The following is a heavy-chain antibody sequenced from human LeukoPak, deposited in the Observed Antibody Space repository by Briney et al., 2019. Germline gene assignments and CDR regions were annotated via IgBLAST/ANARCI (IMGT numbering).Heavy chain of an antibody. CDR2: MNPNSGNT. CDR3: AGCSSTSCRQCNWFDP. CDR1: GYTFTSYD. D-gene: IGHD2-2*01. V-gene: IGHV1-8*01. Sequence: ASVKVSCKASGYTFTSYDINWVRQATGQGLEWMGWMNPNSGNTGYAQKFQGRVTMTRNTSISTAYMELSSLRSEDTAVYYCAGCSSTSCRQCNWFDPWGQGTLVTVSS. J-gene: IGHJ5*02.